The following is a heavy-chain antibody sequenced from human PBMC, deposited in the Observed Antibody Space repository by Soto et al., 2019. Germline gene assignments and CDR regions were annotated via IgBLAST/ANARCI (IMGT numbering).Heavy chain of an antibody. V-gene: IGHV1-69*01. CDR1: GGAFGRYS. Sequence: QVLLEQSGAELKRPGSSVKVSCKASGGAFGRYSVSWVRQAPGQGLERMGGVIPRFNTSNYSLKFQGRVTITADESTSKGCMELTSLRSEDTAVSYCSRGSEIPAVTFFDYWGQETQIT. D-gene: IGHD4-17*01. J-gene: IGHJ4*02. CDR3: SRGSEIPAVTFFDY. CDR2: VIPRFNTS.